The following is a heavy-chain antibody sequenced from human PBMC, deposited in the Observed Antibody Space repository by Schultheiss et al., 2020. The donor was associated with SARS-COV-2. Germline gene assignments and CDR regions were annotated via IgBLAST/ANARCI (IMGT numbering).Heavy chain of an antibody. CDR3: ARAAGGVYNWFDP. CDR2: IIPIFGTA. CDR1: GGTFSSYA. V-gene: IGHV1-69*13. Sequence: SVKVSCKASGGTFSSYAISWVRQAPGQGLEWMGGIIPIFGTANYAQKFQGRLTISADESTNTAYLDLTSLRSDDTAVYYCARAAGGVYNWFDPWGQGTLVTVSS. J-gene: IGHJ5*02. D-gene: IGHD3-16*01.